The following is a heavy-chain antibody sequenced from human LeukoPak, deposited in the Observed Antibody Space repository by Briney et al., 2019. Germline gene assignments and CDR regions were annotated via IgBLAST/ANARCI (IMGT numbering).Heavy chain of an antibody. Sequence: GGSLRLSCAASGFTFSSYSMNWVRQAPGKGLEWVSSISSSSSYIYYADSVKGRFTISRDNAKNSLYLQMNSLRAEDTAVYYCARVGYGDYEGDYWGQGTLVTVSS. D-gene: IGHD4-17*01. CDR2: ISSSSSYI. CDR1: GFTFSSYS. V-gene: IGHV3-21*01. J-gene: IGHJ4*02. CDR3: ARVGYGDYEGDY.